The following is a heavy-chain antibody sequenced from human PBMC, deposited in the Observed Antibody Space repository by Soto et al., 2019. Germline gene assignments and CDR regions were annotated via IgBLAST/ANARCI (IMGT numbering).Heavy chain of an antibody. Sequence: QVQLVQSGAEVKKPGASVKVSCKTSGYTFTTYDMNWVRQATGQGLEWMGWMNPNSGDTGYVQKFQGRVTMTRDTSISTAYMELSSLRSDDTAVYYCARSGLGGGVYFDDWGQGTRVTVSS. D-gene: IGHD3-10*01. CDR3: ARSGLGGGVYFDD. CDR1: GYTFTTYD. J-gene: IGHJ4*02. CDR2: MNPNSGDT. V-gene: IGHV1-8*01.